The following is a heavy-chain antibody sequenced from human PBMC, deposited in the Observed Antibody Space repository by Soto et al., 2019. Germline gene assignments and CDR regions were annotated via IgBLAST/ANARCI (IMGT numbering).Heavy chain of an antibody. CDR1: GYTFTSYA. CDR2: INAGNGNT. J-gene: IGHJ4*02. D-gene: IGHD6-19*01. CDR3: ARDPGHIAVAGRRIDY. V-gene: IGHV1-3*01. Sequence: GASVKVSCKASGYTFTSYAMHWVRQAPGQRLEWMGWINAGNGNTKYSQKFQGRVTITRDTSASTAYMELSSLRSEDTAVYYCARDPGHIAVAGRRIDYWGQGTLVTVSS.